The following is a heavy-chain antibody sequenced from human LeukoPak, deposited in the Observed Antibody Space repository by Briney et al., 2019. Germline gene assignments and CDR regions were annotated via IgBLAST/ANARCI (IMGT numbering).Heavy chain of an antibody. CDR2: IYRGST. CDR3: ARHAAISAAGTAPFDS. J-gene: IGHJ4*02. CDR1: GGSISNYY. Sequence: SETLSLTCTVSGGSISNYYWSWIRQSPGKGLDWIGYIYRGSTNYNPSLKSRVTISVDTSENQVSLKLTSATATDTAVYYCARHAAISAAGTAPFDSWGQGTLVTVSS. D-gene: IGHD6-13*01. V-gene: IGHV4-59*08.